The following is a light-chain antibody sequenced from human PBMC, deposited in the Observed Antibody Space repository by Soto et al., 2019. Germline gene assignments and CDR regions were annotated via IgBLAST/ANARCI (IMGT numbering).Light chain of an antibody. V-gene: IGKV3-20*01. J-gene: IGKJ4*01. CDR3: QQYGSSPCT. Sequence: EIVLTQSPGTLSLSPGERATLSCRASQSVIGSCLAWYQHKPGQAPRLLIYGASSRATGIPDRFSGSGSGTDFTLTISRLEPEDFAVYYCQQYGSSPCTFGEGTKVEIK. CDR2: GAS. CDR1: QSVIGSC.